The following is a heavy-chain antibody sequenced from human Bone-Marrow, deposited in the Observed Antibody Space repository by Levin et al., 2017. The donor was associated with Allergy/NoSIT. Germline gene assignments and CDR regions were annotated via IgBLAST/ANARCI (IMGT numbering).Heavy chain of an antibody. V-gene: IGHV1-18*01. J-gene: IGHJ5*02. D-gene: IGHD5-24*01. CDR3: ATSGDGFNLNWFDP. CDR1: GYTFTSFG. Sequence: GESLKISCKTSGYTFTSFGFTWVRQAPGQGLEWMGWISTYNGKTNFAQKFQGRVSMTTDTSTGTAYMELRSLRSDDTAVYYCATSGDGFNLNWFDPWGQGTLVTVSS. CDR2: ISTYNGKT.